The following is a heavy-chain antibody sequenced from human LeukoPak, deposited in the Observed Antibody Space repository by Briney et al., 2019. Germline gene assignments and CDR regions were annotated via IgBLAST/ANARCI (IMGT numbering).Heavy chain of an antibody. CDR1: GFTFSSYA. CDR3: AKVPRYYDSSGLPWALDI. V-gene: IGHV3-23*01. Sequence: GGSLRLSCAASGFTFSSYAMSWVRQAPGKGLEWVSAISGSGGSTYYADSVKGRFTISRDNSKNTLYLQMNSLRAEDTAVYYCAKVPRYYDSSGLPWALDIWGQGTMVTVSS. D-gene: IGHD3-22*01. J-gene: IGHJ3*02. CDR2: ISGSGGST.